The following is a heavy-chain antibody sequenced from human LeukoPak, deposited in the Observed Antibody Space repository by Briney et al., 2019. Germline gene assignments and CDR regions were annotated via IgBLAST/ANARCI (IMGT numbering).Heavy chain of an antibody. D-gene: IGHD6-13*01. CDR2: IYSSGST. V-gene: IGHV4-4*07. CDR3: ARTSHPHGSSWLFDY. J-gene: IGHJ4*02. Sequence: PSETLSLTCTVSGGSINNYYWSWIRQPAGKGLEWIGRIYSSGSTNYNPSLKSRVTMSVDTSKNQFSVNLTSVTAADTAVYYCARTSHPHGSSWLFDYWGQGTLVTVSS. CDR1: GGSINNYY.